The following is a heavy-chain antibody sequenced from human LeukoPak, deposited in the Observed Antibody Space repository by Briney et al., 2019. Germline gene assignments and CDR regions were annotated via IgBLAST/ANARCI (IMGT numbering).Heavy chain of an antibody. J-gene: IGHJ4*02. V-gene: IGHV6-1*01. Sequence: SQTLSLTCAISGDSIFTNNVAWNWIRQSPSRGFEWLGRTYYRSKWSFDYAVSVKSRITINADTSKNQFSLQLSSVTPEDTAVYYCARGKCTSFDNWGQGTLVTVSS. D-gene: IGHD2-2*01. CDR2: TYYRSKWSF. CDR3: ARGKCTSFDN. CDR1: GDSIFTNNVA.